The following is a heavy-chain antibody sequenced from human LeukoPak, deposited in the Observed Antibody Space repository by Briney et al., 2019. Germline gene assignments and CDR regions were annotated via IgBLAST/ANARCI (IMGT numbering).Heavy chain of an antibody. CDR1: GYSISSGYY. Sequence: SETLSLTCSVSGYSISSGYYWGWIRQPPGKGLEWIGNIYHSASGSTYYNPSLKSRVTISVDTSKNQFSLKLSSVTAADTAVYYCARRRQLWSRWEIRWFDPWGQGTLVTVSS. CDR2: IYHSASGST. V-gene: IGHV4-38-2*01. D-gene: IGHD5-18*01. J-gene: IGHJ5*02. CDR3: ARRRQLWSRWEIRWFDP.